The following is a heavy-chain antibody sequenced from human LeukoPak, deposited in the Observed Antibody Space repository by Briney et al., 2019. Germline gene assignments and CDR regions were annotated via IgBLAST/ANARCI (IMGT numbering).Heavy chain of an antibody. CDR1: GGSISGSRYY. CDR2: IYFSGST. V-gene: IGHV4-39*07. J-gene: IGHJ3*02. CDR3: ARGGYYDSSGYDDAFDI. Sequence: SETLSLTCTVSGGSISGSRYYWGWIGQPPGKGLGWIGSIYFSGSTNYNPSLKSRVTISVDTSKNQFSLKLSSVTAADTAVYYCARGGYYDSSGYDDAFDIWGQGTMVTVSS. D-gene: IGHD3-22*01.